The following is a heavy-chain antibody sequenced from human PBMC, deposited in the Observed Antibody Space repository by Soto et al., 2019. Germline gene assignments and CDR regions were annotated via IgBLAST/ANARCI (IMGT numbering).Heavy chain of an antibody. Sequence: ASVKVSCKVSGYTLTELSMHWVRQAPGKGLEWMGGFDPEDGETIYAQKFQGRVTMTEDTSTDTVYMELSSLRSEDTAVYYCATEGAPLGGMDVWGQGTTVTVSS. CDR3: ATEGAPLGGMDV. CDR1: GYTLTELS. D-gene: IGHD1-26*01. V-gene: IGHV1-24*01. CDR2: FDPEDGET. J-gene: IGHJ6*02.